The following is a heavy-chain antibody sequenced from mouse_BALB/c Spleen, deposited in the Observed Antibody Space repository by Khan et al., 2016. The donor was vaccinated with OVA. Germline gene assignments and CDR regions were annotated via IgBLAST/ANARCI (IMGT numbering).Heavy chain of an antibody. V-gene: IGHV3-2*02. CDR1: GYSITSDYA. Sequence: EVQLQESGPGLVKPSQSLSLTCTVTGYSITSDYAWNWIRQFPGNKLEWMGYISYSGRTSYNPSLKSRISLTRDTSKNQFFLQLNSVTTEDTAPSYCAISVTITTVVATDFDYWGQGTTLTVAS. J-gene: IGHJ2*01. CDR3: AISVTITTVVATDFDY. CDR2: ISYSGRT. D-gene: IGHD1-1*01.